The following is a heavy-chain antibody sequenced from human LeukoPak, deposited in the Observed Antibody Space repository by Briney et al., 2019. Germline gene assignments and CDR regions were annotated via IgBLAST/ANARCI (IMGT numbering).Heavy chain of an antibody. V-gene: IGHV3-33*01. CDR3: VRGVGVSRFNYLDS. J-gene: IGHJ4*02. CDR2: IWYDASNK. D-gene: IGHD6-13*01. CDR1: GFTFSSYG. Sequence: GGSLRLSCAASGFTFSSYGMHWVRQAPGKGLEWVAVIWYDASNKYYADSVKGRFTISRDNSKNTLYLQMNTLRDDDTAVYYCVRGVGVSRFNYLDSWGQGTLVIVSS.